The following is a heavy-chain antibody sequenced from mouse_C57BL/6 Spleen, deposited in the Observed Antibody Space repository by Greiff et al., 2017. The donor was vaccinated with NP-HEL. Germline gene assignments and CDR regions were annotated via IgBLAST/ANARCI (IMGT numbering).Heavy chain of an antibody. CDR2: IDPSDSET. V-gene: IGHV1-52*01. Sequence: QVQLQQPGAELVRPGSSLKLSCKASGYTFTSYWMHWVKQRPIQGLEWIGNIDPSDSETHYNQKFKDKATLTVDKSSSTAYMQLSSLTSEDSAVYYCARDYGSSYADYWGQGTTLTVSS. CDR3: ARDYGSSYADY. CDR1: GYTFTSYW. J-gene: IGHJ2*01. D-gene: IGHD1-1*01.